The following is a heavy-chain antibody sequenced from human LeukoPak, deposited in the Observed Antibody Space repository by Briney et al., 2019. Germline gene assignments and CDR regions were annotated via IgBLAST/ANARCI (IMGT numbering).Heavy chain of an antibody. CDR2: IYFTGST. V-gene: IGHV4-39*01. D-gene: IGHD4-17*01. CDR3: ARALQHDYGDYYFDY. CDR1: GDSISSTSHY. Sequence: SETLSLTCTVSGDSISSTSHYWDWIRQPPGKGLEWIGNIYFTGSTYYCPSLKSRVTISVDTSKNQFSLKLSSVTAADTAVYYCARALQHDYGDYYFDYWGQGTLVTVSS. J-gene: IGHJ4*02.